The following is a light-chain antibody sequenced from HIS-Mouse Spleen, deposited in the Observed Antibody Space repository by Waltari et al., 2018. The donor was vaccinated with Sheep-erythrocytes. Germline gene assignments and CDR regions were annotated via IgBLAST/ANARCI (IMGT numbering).Light chain of an antibody. V-gene: IGKV3-20*01. CDR2: GAS. CDR1: QSVSSSY. J-gene: IGKJ1*01. CDR3: QQYGSSLRT. Sequence: EIVLTQSPGSLSLSPGERATLSCRASQSVSSSYLAGDQQKPGQAPRLLIYGASRRATGIPDRFSGSGSGTNFTLTIRRLEPEDFAVYYCQQYGSSLRTFGQGTKVEIK.